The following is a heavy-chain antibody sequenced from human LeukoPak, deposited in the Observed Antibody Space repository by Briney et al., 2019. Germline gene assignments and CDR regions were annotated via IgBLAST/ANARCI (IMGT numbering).Heavy chain of an antibody. V-gene: IGHV4-38-2*02. CDR1: GNSISSGYY. J-gene: IGHJ6*03. D-gene: IGHD1-1*01. CDR3: ARGYGGTPTFSWYYYYYMDV. Sequence: SETLSLTCTVSGNSISSGYYWGWIRQPPGKGLEWIGSIYHSGSTYYNPSLKSRVTISVDTSKNQFSLKLSSVTAADTAVYYCARGYGGTPTFSWYYYYYMDVWGKGTTVTVSS. CDR2: IYHSGST.